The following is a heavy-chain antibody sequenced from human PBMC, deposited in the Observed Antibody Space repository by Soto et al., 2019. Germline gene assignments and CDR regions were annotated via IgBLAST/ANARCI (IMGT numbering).Heavy chain of an antibody. J-gene: IGHJ4*02. CDR1: GFTFSNHV. Sequence: EEQLVESGGGLVQPGGSLRLSCAASGFTFSNHVMNWVRQAPGRGLERVSSINRDFNTYYADSVKGRFTISRDNAKDSLYLQMNSLRADDTAVYYCVNGDYYVGQGTLVTVSS. CDR3: VNGDYY. D-gene: IGHD4-17*01. CDR2: INRDFNT. V-gene: IGHV3-48*01.